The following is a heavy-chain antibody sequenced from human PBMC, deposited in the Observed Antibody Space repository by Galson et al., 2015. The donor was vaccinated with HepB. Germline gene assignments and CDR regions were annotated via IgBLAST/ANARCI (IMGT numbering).Heavy chain of an antibody. CDR3: ASRHSYFRSGTWYNVADY. Sequence: KVSCKASGYSFRNYWIGWVRQIPGKGLEWMGRIDPSDSYTDYSPSFQGHVSMSVDKSTTTAYLQWSSLKASDTAMYYCASRHSYFRSGTWYNVADYWGQGTLVSVSS. J-gene: IGHJ4*02. V-gene: IGHV5-10-1*01. CDR2: IDPSDSYT. CDR1: GYSFRNYW. D-gene: IGHD3-10*01.